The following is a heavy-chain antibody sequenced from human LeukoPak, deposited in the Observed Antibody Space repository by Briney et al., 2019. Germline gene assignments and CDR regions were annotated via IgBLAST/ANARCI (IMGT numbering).Heavy chain of an antibody. D-gene: IGHD3-22*01. CDR2: IIPILGIA. V-gene: IGHV1-69*04. CDR3: ARSSHYYDSSDLNWFDP. CDR1: GGTFSSYA. Sequence: GASVKVSCKASGGTFSSYAISWVRQAPGQGLEWMGRIIPILGIANYAQKFQGRVTITADKSTSTAYMERSSLRSVDTAVYYCARSSHYYDSSDLNWFDPWGQGTLVTVSS. J-gene: IGHJ5*02.